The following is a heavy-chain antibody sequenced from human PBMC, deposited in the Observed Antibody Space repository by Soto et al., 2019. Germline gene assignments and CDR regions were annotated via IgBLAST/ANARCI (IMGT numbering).Heavy chain of an antibody. Sequence: GASVKVSCKASGYTFTSYGINWVRQAPGQGLEWMGWISAYNGNTNYAQKLQGRVTMTTDTSTSTAYMELRSLRSDDTAVYYCARVPITGTTKWFDPWGQGTLVTVPS. J-gene: IGHJ5*02. V-gene: IGHV1-18*01. CDR1: GYTFTSYG. D-gene: IGHD1-7*01. CDR3: ARVPITGTTKWFDP. CDR2: ISAYNGNT.